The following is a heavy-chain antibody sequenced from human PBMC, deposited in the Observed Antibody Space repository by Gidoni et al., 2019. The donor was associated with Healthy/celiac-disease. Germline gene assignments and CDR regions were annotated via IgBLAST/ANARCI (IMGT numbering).Heavy chain of an antibody. CDR2: INHSGST. CDR1: GGSFSAYY. J-gene: IGHJ6*02. D-gene: IGHD3-22*01. Sequence: QVQLQQWGAGLLKPSETLSLTCAVYGGSFSAYYLIWIRQPPGKGLEWIGEINHSGSTNYNPSLKSRVTISVDTSKNQFSLKLSSVTAADTAVDYCARGNYYDSSGYDYYYYYGMDVWGQGTTVTVSS. CDR3: ARGNYYDSSGYDYYYYYGMDV. V-gene: IGHV4-34*01.